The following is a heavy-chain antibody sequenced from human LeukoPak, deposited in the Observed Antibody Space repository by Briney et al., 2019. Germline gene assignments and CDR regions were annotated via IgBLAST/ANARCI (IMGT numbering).Heavy chain of an antibody. D-gene: IGHD5/OR15-5a*01. V-gene: IGHV4-59*08. Sequence: PSETLSLTCTVSGGSISSYYWSWIRQTPGKGLEWIGYIYYLGGTSYSPSLKSRITISVDTPKNQFSLRLTSVTAADTAVYYCARHVYPGRSPKPPPFEIWGQGTMVTVSS. CDR2: IYYLGGT. CDR1: GGSISSYY. J-gene: IGHJ3*02. CDR3: ARHVYPGRSPKPPPFEI.